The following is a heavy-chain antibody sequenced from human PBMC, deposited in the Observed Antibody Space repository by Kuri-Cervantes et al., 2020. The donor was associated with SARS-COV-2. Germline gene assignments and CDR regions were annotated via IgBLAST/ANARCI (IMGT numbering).Heavy chain of an antibody. Sequence: ETLSLTCTASGFTFSNYAMSWVRQAPGKGLDWVSAISDTGSHTYYADSVKGRFTISRDNSKNTLFLQMSSLRAEDTALYYCAKYPFRFGESPFDDWGRGTLVTVSS. D-gene: IGHD3-10*01. CDR2: ISDTGSHT. CDR1: GFTFSNYA. CDR3: AKYPFRFGESPFDD. V-gene: IGHV3-23*01. J-gene: IGHJ4*02.